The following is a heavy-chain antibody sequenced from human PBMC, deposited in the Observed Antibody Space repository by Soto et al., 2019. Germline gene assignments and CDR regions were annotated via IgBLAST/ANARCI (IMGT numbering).Heavy chain of an antibody. Sequence: EVQLVESGGGLVQPGGSLRLSCAASGFTFSSYWMSWVRQAPGKGLEWVANIKQDGSEKYYVDSVKGRFTISRDNAKNSLYLQMNSLRAEDTAVYYCARASGARLTALNVDYWGQGTLVTVSS. D-gene: IGHD6-6*01. CDR2: IKQDGSEK. V-gene: IGHV3-7*05. J-gene: IGHJ4*02. CDR1: GFTFSSYW. CDR3: ARASGARLTALNVDY.